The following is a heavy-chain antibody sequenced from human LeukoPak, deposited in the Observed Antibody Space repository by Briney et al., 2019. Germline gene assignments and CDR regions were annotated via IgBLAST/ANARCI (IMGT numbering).Heavy chain of an antibody. V-gene: IGHV1-69*04. CDR2: IIPILGIA. D-gene: IGHD4-17*01. J-gene: IGHJ4*02. CDR3: ASDPHSYGYYFDY. Sequence: GASVKVSCKASGGTFSSYAISWVRQAPGQGLEWMGRIIPILGIANYAQKFQGRVTITADKSTSTAYMELSSLRSEDTAVYYCASDPHSYGYYFDYWGQGTLVTVSS. CDR1: GGTFSSYA.